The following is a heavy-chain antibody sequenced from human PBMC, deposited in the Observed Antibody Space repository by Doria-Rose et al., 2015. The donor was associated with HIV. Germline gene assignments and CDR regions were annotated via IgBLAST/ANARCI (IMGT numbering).Heavy chain of an antibody. CDR2: IFSDDER. Sequence: QVTLKESGPVLVKPTETLTLTCTVSGVSLSSPGMGVSWIRQPPGKALEWLANIFSDDERAYQTSLKSRPTISRGTSKSQLVLTMTDMDPVDTATYYCARIKSSRWYHKYYFDFWGQGTLVIVSA. D-gene: IGHD6-13*01. J-gene: IGHJ4*02. CDR3: ARIKSSRWYHKYYFDF. CDR1: GVSLSSPGMG. V-gene: IGHV2-26*01.